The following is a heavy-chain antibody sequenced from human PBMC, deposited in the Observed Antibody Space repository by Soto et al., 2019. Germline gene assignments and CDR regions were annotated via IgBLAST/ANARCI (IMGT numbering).Heavy chain of an antibody. V-gene: IGHV1-3*01. CDR1: GYTFTSYA. CDR3: ARYYDFWSGYSTYGMDV. CDR2: INAGNGNT. D-gene: IGHD3-3*01. Sequence: QVPLVQSGAEVKKPGASVKVSCKASGYTFTSYAMHWVHQAPGQRLEWMGWINAGNGNTKYSQKFQGRVTITRDTSASTAYMELSSLRSEDTAVYYCARYYDFWSGYSTYGMDVWGQGTTVTVSS. J-gene: IGHJ6*02.